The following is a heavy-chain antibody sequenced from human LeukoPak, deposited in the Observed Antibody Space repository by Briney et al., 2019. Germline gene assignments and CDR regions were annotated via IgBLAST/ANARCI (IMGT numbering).Heavy chain of an antibody. V-gene: IGHV3-53*04. D-gene: IGHD2-2*01. CDR3: AGGVVVPAAIGYYYGMDV. CDR2: IYSGGST. J-gene: IGHJ6*02. CDR1: GFTVSSNY. Sequence: GGSLRLSCAASGFTVSSNYMSWVRQAPGKGLEWVSVIYSGGSTYYADSLKGRFTISRHNSKNTLYLQMNSLRAEDTAVYYCAGGVVVPAAIGYYYGMDVWGQGTTVTVSS.